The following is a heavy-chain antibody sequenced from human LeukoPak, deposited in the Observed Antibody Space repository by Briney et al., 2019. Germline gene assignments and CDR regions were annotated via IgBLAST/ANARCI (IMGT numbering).Heavy chain of an antibody. J-gene: IGHJ4*02. Sequence: SETLSLTCTVSGGSISSSSYYWGWLRQPPGKGLEWIGSIYYSGSTYYNPSLKSRLTISVDTSKNQFSLKLSSVTAADTAVYYCARDSYPIDYWGQGTLVTVSS. CDR2: IYYSGST. V-gene: IGHV4-39*07. D-gene: IGHD3-16*01. CDR3: ARDSYPIDY. CDR1: GGSISSSSYY.